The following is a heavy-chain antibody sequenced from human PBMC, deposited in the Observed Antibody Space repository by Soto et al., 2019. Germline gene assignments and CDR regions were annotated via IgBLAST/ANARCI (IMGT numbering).Heavy chain of an antibody. CDR3: ARGKTSFDH. CDR1: GGSISGHY. CDR2: IFYSGST. Sequence: SETLSLTCTVSGGSISGHYWSWIRQPPGKGLEWIGHIFYSGSTNYNPSLKSRVTMSIDTSKSQFSLKLTSVTAADTAVYYCARGKTSFDHWGQGALVTVSS. J-gene: IGHJ5*02. D-gene: IGHD4-17*01. V-gene: IGHV4-59*11.